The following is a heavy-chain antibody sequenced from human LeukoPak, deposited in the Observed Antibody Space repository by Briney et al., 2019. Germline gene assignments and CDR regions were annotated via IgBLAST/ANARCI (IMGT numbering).Heavy chain of an antibody. CDR1: GGSIRFGTYY. Sequence: SETLSLTCTVSGGSIRFGTYYWSWIRQPAGKGLEWIGYIYCSGSTNYNPSLKSRVTISVDTSKNQFSLKLSSVTAADTAVYYCARAHTGFLEWFVDYWGQGTLVTVSS. V-gene: IGHV4-61*10. D-gene: IGHD3-3*01. CDR2: IYCSGST. CDR3: ARAHTGFLEWFVDY. J-gene: IGHJ4*02.